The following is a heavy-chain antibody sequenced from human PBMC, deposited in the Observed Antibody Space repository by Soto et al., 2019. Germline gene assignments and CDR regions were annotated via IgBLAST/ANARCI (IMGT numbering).Heavy chain of an antibody. V-gene: IGHV3-30*18. Sequence: PGGSLRLSCAASGFTFRNYGMHWVRQAPGKGLEWVAVISYDGRDKYYGDSEKGRFSISRDNSKNTVYLQMNSLRPEDTAVYYCAKGGSGWFLDWGQGXLVTVYS. D-gene: IGHD6-19*01. CDR2: ISYDGRDK. J-gene: IGHJ4*02. CDR3: AKGGSGWFLD. CDR1: GFTFRNYG.